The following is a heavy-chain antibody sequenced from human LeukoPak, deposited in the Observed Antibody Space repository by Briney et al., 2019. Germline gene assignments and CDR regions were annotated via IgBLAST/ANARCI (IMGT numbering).Heavy chain of an antibody. CDR3: ARGDPPLGTFDY. D-gene: IGHD1-1*01. CDR2: IYSGGNT. Sequence: GGSLRLSCAASGFTVSSSYMSWVRQAPGKGLEWVSVIYSGGNTYYADSVKGRFTVSRDNSKNTLYLQMNSLRTEDTAVYYCARGDPPLGTFDYWGQGTLVTVSS. J-gene: IGHJ4*02. CDR1: GFTVSSSY. V-gene: IGHV3-53*01.